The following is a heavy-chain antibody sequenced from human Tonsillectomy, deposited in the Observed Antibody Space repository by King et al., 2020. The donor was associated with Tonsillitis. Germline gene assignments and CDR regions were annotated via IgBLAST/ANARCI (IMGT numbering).Heavy chain of an antibody. D-gene: IGHD3-16*02. Sequence: QVQLVESGTEVKKPGASVKVSCKTSGYSFTSYAISWVRQAPGQGLEWMGWISAHNGDTNYAQRVQGRVTLTTDSSTSTAYLELSSLRSDDTAVYYCAREPPDVWGSFRSLDYWGQGTLVTVSS. CDR2: ISAHNGDT. V-gene: IGHV1-18*01. CDR1: GYSFTSYA. J-gene: IGHJ4*02. CDR3: AREPPDVWGSFRSLDY.